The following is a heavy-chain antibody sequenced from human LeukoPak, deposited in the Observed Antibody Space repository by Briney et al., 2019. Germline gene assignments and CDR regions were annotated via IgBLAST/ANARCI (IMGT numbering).Heavy chain of an antibody. CDR1: GGSISSGGYY. CDR3: ARVPTHKVSARTPDHSNDY. V-gene: IGHV4-31*03. CDR2: IYYSGGT. D-gene: IGHD2-15*01. J-gene: IGHJ4*02. Sequence: PSETLSLTCTVSGGSISSGGYYWSWIRQHPGKGLEWIGYIYYSGGTYYNPSLKSRVTISVDTSKNQFSLKLSSVTAADTAVYYCARVPTHKVSARTPDHSNDYWGQGTLVTVSS.